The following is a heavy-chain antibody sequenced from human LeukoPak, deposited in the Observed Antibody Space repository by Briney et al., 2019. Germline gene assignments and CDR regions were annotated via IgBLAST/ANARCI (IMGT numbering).Heavy chain of an antibody. CDR3: ARGGVGATVY. D-gene: IGHD1-26*01. J-gene: IGHJ4*02. CDR1: GFTFSSYA. CDR2: ISYDGSNK. Sequence: GMSLRLSCAASGFTFSSYAMHWVRQAPGKGLEWVAVISYDGSNKYYADSVKGRFTISRDNSKNTLYLQMNSLRAEDTAVYYCARGGVGATVYWGQGTLVTVSS. V-gene: IGHV3-30*01.